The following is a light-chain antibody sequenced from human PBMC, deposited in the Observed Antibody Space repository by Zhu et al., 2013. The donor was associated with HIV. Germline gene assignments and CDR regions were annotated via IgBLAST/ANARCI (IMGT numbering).Light chain of an antibody. CDR3: QQYSSYGLT. CDR1: QSVSSSY. V-gene: IGKV3-20*01. Sequence: EIVLTQSPGTLSLSPGERATLSCRASQSVSSSYLAWYQQKPGQAPRLLIYGASSRATGIPDRFSGSGSGTDFTLTISRLEPEDFATYYCQQYSSYGLTFGQGTRVEIQ. CDR2: GAS. J-gene: IGKJ1*01.